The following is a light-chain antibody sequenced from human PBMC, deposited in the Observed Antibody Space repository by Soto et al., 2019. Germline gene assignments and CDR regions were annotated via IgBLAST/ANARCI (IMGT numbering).Light chain of an antibody. CDR3: QQYGRSPSYT. V-gene: IGKV3-20*01. Sequence: ETVSTQSPATLSLSPAQTATLSRSASESDKSNYLARYQQRPGQAPRRLIFGASSRATGIPARFSGSGSGTAFTLPTSRLEPEDFAVYYCQQYGRSPSYTFGPGTKVDIK. CDR2: GAS. CDR1: ESDKSNY. J-gene: IGKJ3*01.